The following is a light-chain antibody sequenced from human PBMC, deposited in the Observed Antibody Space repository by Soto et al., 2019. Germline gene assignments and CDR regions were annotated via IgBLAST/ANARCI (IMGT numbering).Light chain of an antibody. V-gene: IGKV3-11*01. J-gene: IGKJ4*01. CDR3: QQRSSWPLT. Sequence: EIVLTQSPATLSLSPGERATVSCRASRSVGDYLAWYQQKPGQSPRLLIYGASNRATGIPARFSGSGSGTDFSLTITTLEPDDFAVYYCQQRSSWPLTFGGGTKVDI. CDR1: RSVGDY. CDR2: GAS.